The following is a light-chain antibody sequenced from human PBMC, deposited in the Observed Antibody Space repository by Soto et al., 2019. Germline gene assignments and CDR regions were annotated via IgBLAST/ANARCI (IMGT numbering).Light chain of an antibody. J-gene: IGKJ4*01. Sequence: EIVLTQSPATLSLSPGERATLSCRASQNVRSYLAWYQKKPGQPPRLLISDASNRATDVPVRFSGSGSGTDFTLTISSLAPEDFAIYYCHQRNSWPLTFGGGTKVEIK. CDR1: QNVRSY. CDR2: DAS. CDR3: HQRNSWPLT. V-gene: IGKV3-11*01.